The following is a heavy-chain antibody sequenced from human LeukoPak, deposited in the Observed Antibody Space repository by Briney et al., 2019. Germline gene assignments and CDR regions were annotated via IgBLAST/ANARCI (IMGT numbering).Heavy chain of an antibody. Sequence: PSETLSLTCTVSGGSISSGNYYWSWIRQPAGTGLEWLGRIYSSGSTNYNPSLKSRVTISVDTSKNQFSLKLSSVTAADTAVYYCASIYYYDSAPFDPWGQGTLVTVSS. V-gene: IGHV4-61*02. J-gene: IGHJ5*02. D-gene: IGHD3-22*01. CDR1: GGSISSGNYY. CDR2: IYSSGST. CDR3: ASIYYYDSAPFDP.